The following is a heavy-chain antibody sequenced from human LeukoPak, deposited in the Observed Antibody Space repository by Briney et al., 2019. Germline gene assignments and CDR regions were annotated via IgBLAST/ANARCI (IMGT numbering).Heavy chain of an antibody. CDR1: GFTFSSYW. D-gene: IGHD5-18*01. V-gene: IGHV3-7*01. Sequence: GGSLRLSCAASGFTFSSYWMSWVRQAPGKGLEWVANIKKDGSEKYYVDSVKGRFTISRDNAKNSLYLQMNSLRAEDTAVYYCAKAAVSGYSYGSLRPTEYYFDYWGQGTLVTVSS. CDR3: AKAAVSGYSYGSLRPTEYYFDY. J-gene: IGHJ4*02. CDR2: IKKDGSEK.